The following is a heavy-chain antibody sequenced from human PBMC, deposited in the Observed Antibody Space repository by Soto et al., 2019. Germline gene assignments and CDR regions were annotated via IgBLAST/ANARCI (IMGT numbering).Heavy chain of an antibody. V-gene: IGHV1-2*02. CDR3: ARVDYYDSSGYSNWFDP. CDR1: GYTFTGYY. CDR2: INPNSGGT. D-gene: IGHD3-22*01. J-gene: IGHJ5*02. Sequence: ASVKVSCKASGYTFTGYYMHWVRQAPGQGLEWMGWINPNSGGTNYAQKFQGRVTITADESTSTAYMELSSLRSEDTAVYYCARVDYYDSSGYSNWFDPWGQGTMVTVSS.